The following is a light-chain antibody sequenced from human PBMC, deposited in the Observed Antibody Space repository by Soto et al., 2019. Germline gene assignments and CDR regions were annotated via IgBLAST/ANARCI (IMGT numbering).Light chain of an antibody. V-gene: IGKV3-11*01. Sequence: EIVLTQSPATLSLSPGERATLSCRASQSVSSNLGWYQQKPGQAPRLLIYDASNRATGIPARFSGSGSGTDFTLTISSLEPEDFAVYYCQQRTDSPLTFGGGTKVEIK. J-gene: IGKJ4*01. CDR2: DAS. CDR3: QQRTDSPLT. CDR1: QSVSSN.